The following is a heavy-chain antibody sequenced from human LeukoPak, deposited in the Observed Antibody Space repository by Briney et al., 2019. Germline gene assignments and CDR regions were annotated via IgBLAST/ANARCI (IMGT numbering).Heavy chain of an antibody. J-gene: IGHJ3*02. CDR2: IDPTSGKT. V-gene: IGHV1-46*01. CDR1: GYTFTTYY. CDR3: ARDLRTVTVAGLGVFDI. Sequence: ASVKVSCKASGYTFTTYYIHWVRQAPGQGPEWMGVIDPTSGKTNYAQKFQGRVTMNRDMSTSTIYLELTSLRSDDTAFYYCARDLRTVTVAGLGVFDIWGQGTIVSVSS. D-gene: IGHD6-19*01.